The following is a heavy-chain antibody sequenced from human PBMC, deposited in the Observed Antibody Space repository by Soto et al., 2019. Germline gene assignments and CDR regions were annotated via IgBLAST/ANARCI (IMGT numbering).Heavy chain of an antibody. J-gene: IGHJ6*02. CDR2: IYYSGDT. V-gene: IGHV4-30-4*08. CDR3: ARLNGYCVSTGCHGYYGMDV. D-gene: IGHD2-2*03. CDR1: GGSIISGDYY. Sequence: TLSLTCTVSGGSIISGDYYWSWIRQPPGKGLEWIGYIYYSGDTSYNPSLKSRVTISIDTSKNQFSLRLSSVTAADTAVYYCARLNGYCVSTGCHGYYGMDVWGQGTTVTVSS.